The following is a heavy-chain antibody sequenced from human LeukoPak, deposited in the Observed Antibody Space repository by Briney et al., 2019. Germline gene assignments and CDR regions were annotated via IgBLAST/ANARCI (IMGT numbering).Heavy chain of an antibody. CDR3: ARTPSWPYYYYGMDV. V-gene: IGHV1-2*02. J-gene: IGHJ6*02. Sequence: GASVTVSCKASVYTFTGYYMHWVRQAPGQGLEWMGWINPNSGGTNYAQKVQGRVTMTRDTSISTAYMELSRLRSDDTAVYYCARTPSWPYYYYGMDVWGQGTTVTVSS. CDR2: INPNSGGT. CDR1: VYTFTGYY.